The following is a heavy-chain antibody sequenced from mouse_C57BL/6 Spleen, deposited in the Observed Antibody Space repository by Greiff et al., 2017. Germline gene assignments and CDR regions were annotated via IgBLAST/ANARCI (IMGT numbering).Heavy chain of an antibody. CDR1: GFNIKDDY. D-gene: IGHD1-1*01. Sequence: EVMLVESGAELVRPGASVKLSCTASGFNIKDDYMHWVKQRPEQGLEWIGWIDPENGDTEYASKFQGKATITADTSSNTAYLQLSSLTSEDTAVYYCTTWYYGSSAMDYWGQGTSVTVSS. V-gene: IGHV14-4*01. CDR2: IDPENGDT. CDR3: TTWYYGSSAMDY. J-gene: IGHJ4*01.